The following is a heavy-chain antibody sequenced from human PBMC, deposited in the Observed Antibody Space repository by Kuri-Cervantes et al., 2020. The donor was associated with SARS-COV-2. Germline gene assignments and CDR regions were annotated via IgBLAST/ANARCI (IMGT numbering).Heavy chain of an antibody. Sequence: VKVSCKASGYTFTSYYMHWVRQAPGQGLEWMGIINPSGGSTSYAQKFQGRVTMTRDTSTSTVYMELSSLRSEDTAVYYCAREDIVVVPAYYDDAFDIWGQGTMVTVSS. CDR2: INPSGGST. CDR3: AREDIVVVPAYYDDAFDI. D-gene: IGHD2-2*01. CDR1: GYTFTSYY. V-gene: IGHV1-46*01. J-gene: IGHJ3*02.